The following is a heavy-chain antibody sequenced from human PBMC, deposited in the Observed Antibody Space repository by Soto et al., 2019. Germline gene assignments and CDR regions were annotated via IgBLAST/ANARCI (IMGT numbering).Heavy chain of an antibody. V-gene: IGHV3-30-3*01. D-gene: IGHD3-10*01. CDR2: ISYDGSNK. CDR3: ASGWFGGAVDY. CDR1: GFTFSSYA. J-gene: IGHJ4*02. Sequence: GGSLRLSCAASGFTFSSYAMHWVRQAPGKGLEWVAVISYDGSNKYYADSVKGRFTISRDNSKNTLYLQMNSLRAEDTAVYYCASGWFGGAVDYWGQGTLVTVSS.